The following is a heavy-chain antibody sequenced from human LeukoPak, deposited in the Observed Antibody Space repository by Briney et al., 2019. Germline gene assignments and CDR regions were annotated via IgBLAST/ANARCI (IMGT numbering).Heavy chain of an antibody. J-gene: IGHJ4*02. Sequence: ASVKVSCKASGYIFTSYAMHWVRQAPGLRLEWMGWINGGNGNTKYSQNFQGRVTITRDTSASTAYMELSSLRSEDTAVYFCARGGSSGRFLGGDYWGQGTLVTVSS. CDR2: INGGNGNT. D-gene: IGHD6-19*01. CDR1: GYIFTSYA. V-gene: IGHV1-3*01. CDR3: ARGGSSGRFLGGDY.